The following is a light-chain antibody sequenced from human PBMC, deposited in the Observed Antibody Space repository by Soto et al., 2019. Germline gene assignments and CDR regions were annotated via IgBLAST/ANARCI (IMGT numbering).Light chain of an antibody. Sequence: QSALTQPASVSGSPGQSITISCTETSSDFGGDVYVSWYQQHPGKAPKLIIYDVNKRPSGVSNRFSASKSGNTASLTISGLQAEDEADYYCSSYGGNTGVFGSGTKLTVL. CDR1: SSDFGGDVY. J-gene: IGLJ1*01. V-gene: IGLV2-14*03. CDR3: SSYGGNTGV. CDR2: DVN.